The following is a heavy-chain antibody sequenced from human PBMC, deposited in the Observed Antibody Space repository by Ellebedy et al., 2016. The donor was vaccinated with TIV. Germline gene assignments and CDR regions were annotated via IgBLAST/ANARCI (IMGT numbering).Heavy chain of an antibody. Sequence: MPSETLSLTCTASGCSISSYYWSWIRQPPGKGLEWIGYIYYSGSINYNPSLKSRVTILVDTSKNQFSLRLSSVTAADTALYYCARVVWQQPVSYAFDIWGQGTMVTVSS. V-gene: IGHV4-59*01. CDR1: GCSISSYY. CDR3: ARVVWQQPVSYAFDI. CDR2: IYYSGSI. J-gene: IGHJ3*02. D-gene: IGHD6-13*01.